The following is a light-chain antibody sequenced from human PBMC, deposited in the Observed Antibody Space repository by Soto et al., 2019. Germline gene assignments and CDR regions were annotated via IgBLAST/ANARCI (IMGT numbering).Light chain of an antibody. CDR3: QQDDNWPLT. V-gene: IGKV3-15*01. CDR1: QSVRDN. Sequence: EVVMTQSPATLSVSPGEIATLSCRTSQSVRDNLAWYQQKPGQAPRLLVYVASTMATGIPARFSGSGSVTEFTLTISSLQSEDFAVYYCQQDDNWPLTFGGGTKVEIK. J-gene: IGKJ4*01. CDR2: VAS.